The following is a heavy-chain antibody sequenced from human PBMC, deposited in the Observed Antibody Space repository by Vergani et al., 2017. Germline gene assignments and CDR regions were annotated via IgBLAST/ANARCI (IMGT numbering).Heavy chain of an antibody. CDR3: AGVTRGGRNPIVVVPAAKKYYFDY. D-gene: IGHD2-2*01. CDR2: MNPNSGNT. Sequence: QVQLVQSGAEVKKPGASVKVSCKASGYTFTSYDINWVRQATGQGLEWMGWMNPNSGNTGYAQKFQGRVTMTRNTSISTDYMQLSSLRSEDTAVYYCAGVTRGGRNPIVVVPAAKKYYFDYWGQGTLVTVSS. CDR1: GYTFTSYD. J-gene: IGHJ4*02. V-gene: IGHV1-8*01.